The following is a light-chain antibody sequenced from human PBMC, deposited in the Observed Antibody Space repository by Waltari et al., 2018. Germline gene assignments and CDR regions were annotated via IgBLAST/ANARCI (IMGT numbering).Light chain of an antibody. CDR1: QSVSSNS. V-gene: IGKV3-20*01. CDR2: GAS. Sequence: VLTQSPGTLSLSPGERVILSCRASQSVSSNSLVWYQQKPGQTPRLLIYGASSRATGIPERFSGSGSGTDFTLTISSLEPEDFAMYYCQQYDSAVLTFGGGTKVEIK. J-gene: IGKJ4*01. CDR3: QQYDSAVLT.